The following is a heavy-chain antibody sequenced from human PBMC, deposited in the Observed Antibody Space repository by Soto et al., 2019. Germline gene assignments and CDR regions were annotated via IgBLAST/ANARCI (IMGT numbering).Heavy chain of an antibody. Sequence: PGGSERLTGAAGGITFIGDAMSWVRQAPGKGLAWVSAISGSGGSTYYADSVKGRFTISRDNSKNTLYLQMNSLRAEDTAVYYCAKVPTTVTTPIFDYWGQGTLVTVSS. CDR3: AKVPTTVTTPIFDY. V-gene: IGHV3-23*01. J-gene: IGHJ4*02. D-gene: IGHD4-4*01. CDR1: GITFIGDA. CDR2: ISGSGGST.